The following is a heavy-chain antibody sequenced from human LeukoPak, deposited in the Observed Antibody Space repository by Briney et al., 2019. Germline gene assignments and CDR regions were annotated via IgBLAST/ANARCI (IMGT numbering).Heavy chain of an antibody. Sequence: PSGGSLRLSCAAAGFTFSSYAMSWVRQAPGKGLEWGSAISGSGGSTYYADSVQGRFTISRDNSKNTLYLQMNSLRAEDTAVYYCAKAPDDYGGNSLLYWGQGTLVTVSS. J-gene: IGHJ4*02. CDR3: AKAPDDYGGNSLLY. D-gene: IGHD4-23*01. CDR2: ISGSGGST. CDR1: GFTFSSYA. V-gene: IGHV3-23*01.